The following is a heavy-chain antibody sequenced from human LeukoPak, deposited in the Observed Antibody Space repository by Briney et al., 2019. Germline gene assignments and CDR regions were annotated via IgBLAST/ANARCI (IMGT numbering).Heavy chain of an antibody. D-gene: IGHD6-19*01. V-gene: IGHV3-33*01. Sequence: GGSLRLSCAASGFTFSSYGMHWVCQAPGKGLEWVAVIWYDGSNKYYADSVKGRFTISRDNSKNTLYLQMNSLRAEDTAVYYCARDWRQWLVTYYFDYWGQGTLVTVSS. CDR1: GFTFSSYG. CDR2: IWYDGSNK. CDR3: ARDWRQWLVTYYFDY. J-gene: IGHJ4*02.